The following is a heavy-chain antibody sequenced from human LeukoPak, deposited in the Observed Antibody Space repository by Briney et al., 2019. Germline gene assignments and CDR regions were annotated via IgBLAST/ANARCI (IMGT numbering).Heavy chain of an antibody. V-gene: IGHV4-30-2*01. J-gene: IGHJ4*02. CDR2: IYHSGST. CDR3: ARVKDVVPAAYFDY. D-gene: IGHD2-2*01. Sequence: SQTLSLTCTVSGGSISSGGYNWSWIRQPPGKGLEWIGYIYHSGSTYYNPSLKSRVTISVDTSKNQFSLKLSSVAAADTAVYYCARVKDVVPAAYFDYWGQGTLVTVSS. CDR1: GGSISSGGYN.